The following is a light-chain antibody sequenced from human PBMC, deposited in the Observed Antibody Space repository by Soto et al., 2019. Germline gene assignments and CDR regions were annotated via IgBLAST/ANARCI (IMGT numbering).Light chain of an antibody. Sequence: DVQMAQSPSALSASVGDRITIACRASQDISRFVAWFQHKPGRAPERLIYETSNLQPGVPSRFSGSGSGTEFTLAISGLQPEDFATYYCLQHNTYPYTFGQGTRLENK. CDR1: QDISRF. CDR2: ETS. V-gene: IGKV1-17*03. CDR3: LQHNTYPYT. J-gene: IGKJ5*01.